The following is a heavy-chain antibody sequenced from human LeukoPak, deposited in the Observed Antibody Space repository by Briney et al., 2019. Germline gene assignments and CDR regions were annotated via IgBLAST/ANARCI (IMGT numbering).Heavy chain of an antibody. CDR2: MWYDGSNK. Sequence: PGGSLRLSCAASGFTFNSYGMHWVRQAPGKGLEWVAVMWYDGSNKYYADSVKGRFTISRDDSKNTLYLQMNSLRAEDTAMYYCAKDRKVYQDWGQGTLVTVSS. CDR3: AKDRKVYQD. D-gene: IGHD2-8*01. V-gene: IGHV3-33*03. J-gene: IGHJ4*02. CDR1: GFTFNSYG.